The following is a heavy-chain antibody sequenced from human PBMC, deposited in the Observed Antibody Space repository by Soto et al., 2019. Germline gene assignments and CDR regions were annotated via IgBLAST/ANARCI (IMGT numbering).Heavy chain of an antibody. CDR3: ARGIVVVPAAPIPYYYYYYGMDV. Sequence: SENLSLTCAVYGGSFSGYYWSWIRQPPGKGLEWIGEINHSGSTNYNPSLKSRVTISVDTSKNQFSLKLSSVTAADTAVYYCARGIVVVPAAPIPYYYYYYGMDVWGQGTTVTVS. V-gene: IGHV4-34*01. J-gene: IGHJ6*02. CDR1: GGSFSGYY. CDR2: INHSGST. D-gene: IGHD2-2*01.